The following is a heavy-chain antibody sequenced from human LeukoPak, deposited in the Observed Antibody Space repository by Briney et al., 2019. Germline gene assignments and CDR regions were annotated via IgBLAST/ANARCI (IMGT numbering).Heavy chain of an antibody. CDR3: AKDMEALRLGYYFMGV. V-gene: IGHV3-9*01. CDR1: GFTFGDFG. J-gene: IGHJ6*03. CDR2: ISWNSGSI. D-gene: IGHD3-3*01. Sequence: GGSLRLSCAASGFTFGDFGMHWVRQGPGKGLEWVAGISWNSGSIGYADSVKGRFTVSRDNAKNSLYLQMNSLRADDTALYFCAKDMEALRLGYYFMGVWGKRATVTVSS.